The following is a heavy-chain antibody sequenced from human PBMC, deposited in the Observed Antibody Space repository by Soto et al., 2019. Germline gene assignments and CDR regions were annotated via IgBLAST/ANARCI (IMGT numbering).Heavy chain of an antibody. Sequence: PSETLSLICSVSRGSISPYYWSWVRQPPGKGLEWIGFIHRTGSTKYNPSLESRVTISVDTSQNQLSLRLSSVTAADTAVYYCARESAGSGKNNWFDPWGQGILVTVSS. D-gene: IGHD3-10*01. CDR3: ARESAGSGKNNWFDP. CDR1: RGSISPYY. V-gene: IGHV4-59*01. J-gene: IGHJ5*02. CDR2: IHRTGST.